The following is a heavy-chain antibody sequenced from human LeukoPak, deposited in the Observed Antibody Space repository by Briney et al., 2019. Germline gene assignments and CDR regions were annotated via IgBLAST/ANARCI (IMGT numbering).Heavy chain of an antibody. D-gene: IGHD6-19*01. CDR2: IYHSGST. V-gene: IGHV4-38-2*02. CDR1: GGSISDYF. Sequence: PSETLSLTCTVSGGSISDYFWSWIRQPPGKGLEWIGSIYHSGSTYHNPSLKSRVTISVDTSKNQFSLKLSSVTAADTAVYYCARRSSGWYYDDWGQGTLVTVSS. CDR3: ARRSSGWYYDD. J-gene: IGHJ4*02.